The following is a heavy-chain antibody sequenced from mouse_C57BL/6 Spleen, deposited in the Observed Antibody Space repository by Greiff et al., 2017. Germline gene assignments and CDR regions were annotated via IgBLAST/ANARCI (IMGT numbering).Heavy chain of an antibody. V-gene: IGHV5-16*01. CDR2: INYDGSST. J-gene: IGHJ4*01. CDR1: GFTFSDYY. Sequence: EVKLMESEGGLVQPGSSMKLSCTASGFTFSDYYMAWVRQVPEKGLEWVANINYDGSSTYYLDSLKSRFIISRDNAKNILYLQMSSLKSEDTATYYCARDGRSTDAMDYWGQGTSVTVSS. D-gene: IGHD5-1*01. CDR3: ARDGRSTDAMDY.